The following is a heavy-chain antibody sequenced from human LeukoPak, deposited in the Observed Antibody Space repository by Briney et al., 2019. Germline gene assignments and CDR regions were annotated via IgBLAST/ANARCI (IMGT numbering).Heavy chain of an antibody. CDR1: GGSINNYY. CDR2: INHSGST. Sequence: SETLSLTCTVSGGSINNYYWGWIRQPPGKGLEWIGEINHSGSTNYNPSLKSRVTISVDTSKNQFSLKLSSVTAADTAVYYCARGGIVLMVYARGNWFDPWGQGTLVTVSS. CDR3: ARGGIVLMVYARGNWFDP. D-gene: IGHD2-8*01. V-gene: IGHV4-34*01. J-gene: IGHJ5*02.